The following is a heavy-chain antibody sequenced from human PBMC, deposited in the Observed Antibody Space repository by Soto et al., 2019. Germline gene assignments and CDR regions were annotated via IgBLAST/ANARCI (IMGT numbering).Heavy chain of an antibody. J-gene: IGHJ4*02. V-gene: IGHV1-46*01. CDR1: TSYY. CDR2: INPSGGST. Sequence: TSYYMHWVRQAPGQGLEWMGIINPSGGSTSYAQKFQGRVTITTDTSASTAYMDLTSLRSEDTAVYYCAIFGGSVSGWGQGTLVTVSS. CDR3: AIFGGSVSG. D-gene: IGHD3-10*01.